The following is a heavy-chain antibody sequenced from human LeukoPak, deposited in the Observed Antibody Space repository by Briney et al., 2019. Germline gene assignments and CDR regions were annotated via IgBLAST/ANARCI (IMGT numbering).Heavy chain of an antibody. D-gene: IGHD2-2*01. Sequence: ASVKVSCKASGYTITSYYMNWVRQAPGQGLEWMGIINPSGGSPTYAQKFQGRVTMTRDTSTSTVYMELSSLRSEDTAMYYCARDSSSSSLADPWGQGTPVTVSS. CDR3: ARDSSSSSLADP. J-gene: IGHJ5*02. V-gene: IGHV1-46*01. CDR2: INPSGGSP. CDR1: GYTITSYY.